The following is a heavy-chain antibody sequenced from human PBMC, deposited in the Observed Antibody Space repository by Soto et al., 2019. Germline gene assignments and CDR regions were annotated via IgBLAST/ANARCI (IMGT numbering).Heavy chain of an antibody. CDR1: GIIFTNYW. CDR3: TTVLEY. J-gene: IGHJ4*02. D-gene: IGHD6-6*01. Sequence: EVQLVESGGGLVQPGGSLRLSCAASGIIFTNYWMHWGRQAPGKGLVWVSRIDNDGSGRSYADSVKGRFTISRDNAKNTVYLKTNSLRAADTAVYYCTTVLEYWGQGTLVTVSS. CDR2: IDNDGSGR. V-gene: IGHV3-74*01.